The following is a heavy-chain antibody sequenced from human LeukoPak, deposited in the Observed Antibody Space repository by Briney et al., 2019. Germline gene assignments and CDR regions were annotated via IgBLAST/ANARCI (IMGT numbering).Heavy chain of an antibody. J-gene: IGHJ4*02. CDR1: GFIFSSYA. CDR3: VKGYCSSTSCYAFDY. CDR2: ISSNGGST. V-gene: IGHV3-64D*09. D-gene: IGHD2-2*01. Sequence: GGSLRLSCSASGFIFSSYAMHWVRQAPGKGLEYVSGISSNGGSTYYADSVKGRFTISRDNSKNTLYLQMSSLRCEETAVYYCVKGYCSSTSCYAFDYWGQGTLVTVSS.